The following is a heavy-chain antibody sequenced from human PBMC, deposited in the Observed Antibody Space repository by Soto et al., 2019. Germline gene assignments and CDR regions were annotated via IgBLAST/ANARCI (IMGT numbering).Heavy chain of an antibody. V-gene: IGHV1-18*04. D-gene: IGHD2-2*01. CDR3: VRDQKYFRVNGNWFDS. Sequence: ASVKVSCKASGYTSADFGISWVRQAPGQGLEWMGWVSGNNGASNPAPKVQGRITMTLDTSTGVSYMALRSLRSDDTAIYYCVRDQKYFRVNGNWFDSWGKGTLVPVSS. CDR1: GYTSADFG. CDR2: VSGNNGAS. J-gene: IGHJ5*01.